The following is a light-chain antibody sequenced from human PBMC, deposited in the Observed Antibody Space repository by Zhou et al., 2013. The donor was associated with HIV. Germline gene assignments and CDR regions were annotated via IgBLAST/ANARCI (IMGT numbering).Light chain of an antibody. CDR3: QQSSSTPIT. CDR2: DAS. V-gene: IGKV1-33*01. Sequence: DIQMTQSPSSLSASIGDTVTITCQASQEISTSVDWYQQKPGKAPKLLIHDASDLEAGVPPRFSGDVFRTQFTLTISGLQPEDFATYYCQQSSSTPITFGQGTRLEIK. CDR1: QEISTS. J-gene: IGKJ5*01.